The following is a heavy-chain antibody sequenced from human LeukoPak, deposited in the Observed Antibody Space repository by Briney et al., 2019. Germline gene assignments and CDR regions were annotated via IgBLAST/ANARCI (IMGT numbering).Heavy chain of an antibody. D-gene: IGHD2/OR15-2a*01. CDR3: AIGPGEYYNWYFDL. J-gene: IGHJ2*01. Sequence: ASVKVSCKASGYTFTSYYMHWVRQAPGQGLEWMGGIIPIFGTANYAQKFQGRVTITADKSTSTAYMELSSLRSEDTAVYYCAIGPGEYYNWYFDLWGRGTLVTVSS. V-gene: IGHV1-69*06. CDR2: IIPIFGTA. CDR1: GYTFTSYY.